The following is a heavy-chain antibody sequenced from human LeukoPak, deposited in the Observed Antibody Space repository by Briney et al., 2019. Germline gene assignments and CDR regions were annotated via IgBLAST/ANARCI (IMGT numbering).Heavy chain of an antibody. CDR1: GFTFSNAW. J-gene: IGHJ6*02. CDR2: IKQDGSEK. D-gene: IGHD5-12*01. CDR3: ARVGGYDFDYYYYGMDV. Sequence: PGGSLRLSCAASGFTFSNAWMSWVRQAPGKGLEWVANIKQDGSEKYYVDSVKGRFTISRDNAKNSLYLQMNSLRAEDTAVYYCARVGGYDFDYYYYGMDVWGQGTTVTVSS. V-gene: IGHV3-7*03.